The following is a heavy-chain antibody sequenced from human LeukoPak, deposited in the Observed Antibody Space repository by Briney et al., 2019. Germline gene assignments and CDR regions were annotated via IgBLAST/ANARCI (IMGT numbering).Heavy chain of an antibody. D-gene: IGHD4-17*01. J-gene: IGHJ4*02. CDR1: GFTFSSYA. Sequence: GGSLRLSCAVSGFTFSSYAMSWVRQAPGKGLEWVSGISGSGGSTFYADSVKGRFTISRDNSKNTLYLEMNSLRAEDTALFYCAKSGDQVTVTKLDYWGQGTLVTVSS. V-gene: IGHV3-23*01. CDR3: AKSGDQVTVTKLDY. CDR2: ISGSGGST.